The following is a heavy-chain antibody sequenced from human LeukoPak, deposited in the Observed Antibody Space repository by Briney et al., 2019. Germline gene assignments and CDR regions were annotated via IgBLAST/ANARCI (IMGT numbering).Heavy chain of an antibody. CDR2: FDPEDGET. CDR1: GYTLTELS. CDR3: ATDANWGNYFDY. D-gene: IGHD7-27*01. J-gene: IGHJ4*02. Sequence: RVASVKVSCKVSGYTLTELSMHWVRQAPGKGLEWMGGFDPEDGETIYAQKFQGRVTMTEDTSTDTAYMELSSLRSEDTAVYYCATDANWGNYFDYWGQGTLVTVSS. V-gene: IGHV1-24*01.